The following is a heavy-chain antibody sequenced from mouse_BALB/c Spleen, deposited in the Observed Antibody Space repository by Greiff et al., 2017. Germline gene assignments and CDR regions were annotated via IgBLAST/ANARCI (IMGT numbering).Heavy chain of an antibody. CDR3: ARDEPNWDGLDY. CDR1: GISITTGNYR. Sequence: EVKLEESGPGLVKPSQTVSLTCTVTGISITTGNYRWSWIRQFPGNKLEWIGYIYYSGTITYNPSLTSRTTITRDTSKNQFFLEMNSLTAEDTATYYCARDEPNWDGLDYWGQGTTLTVSS. CDR2: IYYSGTI. V-gene: IGHV3-5*02. D-gene: IGHD4-1*01. J-gene: IGHJ2*01.